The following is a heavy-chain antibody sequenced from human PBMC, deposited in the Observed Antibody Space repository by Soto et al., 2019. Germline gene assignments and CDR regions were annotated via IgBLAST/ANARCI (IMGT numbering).Heavy chain of an antibody. CDR1: GYTFTDYD. J-gene: IGHJ5*02. V-gene: IGHV1-8*01. D-gene: IGHD2-15*01. CDR3: ARVAVAARPRWYNWFDP. Sequence: QEQLVQSGAEVKKPGASVKVSCKTSGYTFTDYDINWVRQATGQGLEWIGWMNPNSGETGSAQKFQGRVTMTRSASLSTAYLELSSLRSEATAVYYCARVAVAARPRWYNWFDPWGQGTLVTVSS. CDR2: MNPNSGET.